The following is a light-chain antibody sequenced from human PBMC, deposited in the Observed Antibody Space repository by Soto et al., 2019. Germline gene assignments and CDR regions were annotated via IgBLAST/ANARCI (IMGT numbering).Light chain of an antibody. Sequence: QSVLTQPASVSGSPGQSITISCTGTSSDVGTYNLVSWYQQRPGKAPKLMIYEVNKRRSGLSNCFSCSKSGNTASLTLSRLLAEDEADYYCCSYVGSSILGVFRPGNKVTVL. CDR2: EVN. CDR3: CSYVGSSILGV. J-gene: IGLJ1*01. V-gene: IGLV2-23*02. CDR1: SSDVGTYNL.